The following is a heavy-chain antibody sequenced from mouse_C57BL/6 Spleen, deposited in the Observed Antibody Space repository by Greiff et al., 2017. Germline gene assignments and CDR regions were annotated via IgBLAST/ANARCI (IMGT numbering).Heavy chain of an antibody. Sequence: VESGGGLVKPGGSLKLSCAASGFTFSDYGMHWVRQAPEKGLEWVAYISSGSSTIYYADTVKGRFTISRDNAKNTLFLQMTSLRSEDTAMYYCATPDGYYAMDYWGQGTSVTVSS. D-gene: IGHD2-3*01. CDR2: ISSGSSTI. CDR1: GFTFSDYG. V-gene: IGHV5-17*01. CDR3: ATPDGYYAMDY. J-gene: IGHJ4*01.